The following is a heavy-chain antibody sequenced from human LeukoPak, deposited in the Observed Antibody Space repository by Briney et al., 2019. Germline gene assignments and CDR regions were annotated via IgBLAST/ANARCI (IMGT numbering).Heavy chain of an antibody. J-gene: IGHJ4*02. D-gene: IGHD3-16*01. CDR1: GGSISSSSYY. V-gene: IGHV4-39*01. Sequence: SETLSLTCTVSGGSISSSSYYWGWIRQPPGKGLEWIGSIYYSGSTYYNPSLKSRVTISVDTSKNQFSLKLSSVTAADAGVYYCGRQRRPPRIWGSFDYWGQGTLVTVSS. CDR3: GRQRRPPRIWGSFDY. CDR2: IYYSGST.